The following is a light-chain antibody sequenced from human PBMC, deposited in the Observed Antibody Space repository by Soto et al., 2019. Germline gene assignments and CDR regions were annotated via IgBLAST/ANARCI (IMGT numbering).Light chain of an antibody. CDR3: AAWDDSLTGPAV. CDR2: SND. CDR1: SSNIGSYA. Sequence: HSVLTQPPSASGTPGQRVTISCSGSSSNIGSYAVNWYQQLPGTAPKLLIYSNDQRPSGVPDRFSGSKSGTSASLAIGGLQSEDEADYYCAAWDDSLTGPAVFGGGTKVTVL. V-gene: IGLV1-44*01. J-gene: IGLJ2*01.